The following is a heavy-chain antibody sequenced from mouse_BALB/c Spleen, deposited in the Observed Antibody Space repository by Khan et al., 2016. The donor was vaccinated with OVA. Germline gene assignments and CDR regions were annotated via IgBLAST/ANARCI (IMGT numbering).Heavy chain of an antibody. Sequence: DVKLQESGPGLVKPSQSLSLTCTVTGYSITTDCAWNWIRQFPGNKLEWMGFISYSGNTKYNPSLKSRISITRDTSKNQFFLQLKSVTTEDTARYYCARVYGGDFDYWGQGTTLTVSS. CDR2: ISYSGNT. CDR3: ARVYGGDFDY. J-gene: IGHJ2*01. CDR1: GYSITTDCA. D-gene: IGHD1-1*01. V-gene: IGHV3-2*02.